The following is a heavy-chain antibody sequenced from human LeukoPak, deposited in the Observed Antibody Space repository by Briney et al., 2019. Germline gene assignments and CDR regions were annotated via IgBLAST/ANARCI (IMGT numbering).Heavy chain of an antibody. J-gene: IGHJ4*02. D-gene: IGHD2-15*01. CDR2: ISYDGSNK. Sequence: GRSLRLSCAASGFTFSSYAMHWVRQAPGKGLEWVAVISYDGSNKYYADSVKGRFTISRDNSKNTLYLQMNSLRAEDTAVYYCAREVAAWGQGTLVTVSS. CDR1: GFTFSSYA. CDR3: AREVAA. V-gene: IGHV3-30-3*01.